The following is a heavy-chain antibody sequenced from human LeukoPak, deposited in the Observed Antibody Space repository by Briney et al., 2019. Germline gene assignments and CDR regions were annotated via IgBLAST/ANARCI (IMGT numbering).Heavy chain of an antibody. CDR3: ARGHSSGWFQYYSDY. Sequence: SETLSLTCTVSGGSISSYYWSWIRQPAGKGLEWIGRIYTSGSTNYNPSLKSRVTMSVDTSKNQFSLKLSSVTAADTAVYYCARGHSSGWFQYYSDYWGQGTLVTVSS. J-gene: IGHJ4*02. CDR2: IYTSGST. D-gene: IGHD6-19*01. V-gene: IGHV4-4*07. CDR1: GGSISSYY.